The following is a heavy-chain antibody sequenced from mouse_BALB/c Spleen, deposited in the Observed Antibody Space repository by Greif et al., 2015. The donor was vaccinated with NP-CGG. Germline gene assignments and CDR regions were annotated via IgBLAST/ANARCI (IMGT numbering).Heavy chain of an antibody. V-gene: IGHV1-54*01. CDR2: INPGSGGT. D-gene: IGHD1-1*01. J-gene: IGHJ1*01. Sequence: VQLQQSGAELVRPGTSVKVSCKASGYAFTNYLIEWVKQRPGQGLEWIGVINPGSGGTNYNEKFKGKATLTADKSSSTAYMQLSSLTSDDSAVYFCARSLLLRGYFDVWGAGATVTVSS. CDR1: GYAFTNYL. CDR3: ARSLLLRGYFDV.